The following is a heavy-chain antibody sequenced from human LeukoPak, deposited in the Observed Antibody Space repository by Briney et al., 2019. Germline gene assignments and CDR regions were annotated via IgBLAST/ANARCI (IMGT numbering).Heavy chain of an antibody. CDR2: ISSSSSYI. Sequence: GGSLRLSCASSVFTFISYSMNWVRQAPGKGLEGVSSISSSSSYIYYADSVKGRFTISRENAKNSLYVQMTSLRDEDTAVYYCARAGLEFASYYYMDVWGNGTTVTVSS. CDR3: ARAGLEFASYYYMDV. J-gene: IGHJ6*03. CDR1: VFTFISYS. V-gene: IGHV3-21*01. D-gene: IGHD3-10*01.